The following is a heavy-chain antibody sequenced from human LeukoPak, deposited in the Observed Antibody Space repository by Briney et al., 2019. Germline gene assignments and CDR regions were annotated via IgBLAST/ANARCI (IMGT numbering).Heavy chain of an antibody. D-gene: IGHD6-13*01. CDR3: ARRVGRAVEAGAFDI. CDR1: GYTFTSYA. J-gene: IGHJ3*02. CDR2: INAGNGNT. Sequence: ASVKVSCKASGYTFTSYAMHWVRQAPGQRLEWMGWINAGNGNTKYSQKFQGRVTITRDTSASTACMELSSLRSEDTAVYYCARRVGRAVEAGAFDIWGQGTMVTASS. V-gene: IGHV1-3*01.